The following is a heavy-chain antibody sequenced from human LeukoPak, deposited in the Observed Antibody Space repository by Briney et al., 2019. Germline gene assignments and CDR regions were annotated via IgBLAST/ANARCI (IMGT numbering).Heavy chain of an antibody. Sequence: ASVKVSCKASGGTFSSYAISWVRQAPGQGLEWMGWINPNSGGTNYAQKFQGRVTMTTDTSTSTAYMELRSLRSDDTAVYYCARDRRVRYGMDVWGQGTTVTVSS. CDR1: GGTFSSYA. J-gene: IGHJ6*02. CDR3: ARDRRVRYGMDV. CDR2: INPNSGGT. D-gene: IGHD3-10*01. V-gene: IGHV1-18*01.